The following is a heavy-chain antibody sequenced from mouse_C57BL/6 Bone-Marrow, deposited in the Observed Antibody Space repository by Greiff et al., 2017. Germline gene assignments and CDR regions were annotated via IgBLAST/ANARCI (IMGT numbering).Heavy chain of an antibody. D-gene: IGHD2-5*01. V-gene: IGHV5-4*01. CDR3: ARDSYSNYVPWCAY. Sequence: EVQLVESGGGLVKPGGSLKLSCAASGFTFSSYAMSWVRQTPEKRLEWVATISDGGSYTYYPDNVKGRFTLTRDNAKNNLYLQMSHLKSEDTAMYYCARDSYSNYVPWCAYWGQGTLVTVSA. CDR1: GFTFSSYA. J-gene: IGHJ3*01. CDR2: ISDGGSYT.